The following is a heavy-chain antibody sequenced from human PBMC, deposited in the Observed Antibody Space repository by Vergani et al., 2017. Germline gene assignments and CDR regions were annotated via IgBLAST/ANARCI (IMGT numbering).Heavy chain of an antibody. V-gene: IGHV4-59*01. Sequence: QVQLQESGPGLVKPSETLSLTCTVSGGSLSSYYWSWIRQPPGKGLEWIGYIYYSGSTNYNPSLKNRVTISVDTSKNQFSLKLSSVTAADTAVYYCASASSRYQLLPWGQGTLVTVSS. CDR2: IYYSGST. CDR3: ASASSRYQLLP. D-gene: IGHD2-2*01. CDR1: GGSLSSYY. J-gene: IGHJ5*02.